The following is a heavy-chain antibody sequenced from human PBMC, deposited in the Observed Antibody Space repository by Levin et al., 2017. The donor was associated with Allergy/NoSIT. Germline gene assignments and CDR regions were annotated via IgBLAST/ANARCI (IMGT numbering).Heavy chain of an antibody. CDR2: IRVYNGDT. CDR1: GYTFSSFG. J-gene: IGHJ5*01. D-gene: IGHD2-2*01. CDR3: ARGVIPSANLDS. V-gene: IGHV1-18*01. Sequence: GESLKISCKASGYTFSSFGINWVRQAPGQGLEWMGWIRVYNGDTKYVEKFQDRVTMTTDTSTTTAYMELRSLKSDDTAVYYCARGVIPSANLDSWGQGTLITVSS.